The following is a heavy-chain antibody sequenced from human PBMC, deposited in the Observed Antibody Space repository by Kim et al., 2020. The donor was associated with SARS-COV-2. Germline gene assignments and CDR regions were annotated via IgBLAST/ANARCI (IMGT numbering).Heavy chain of an antibody. CDR2: INHSGST. V-gene: IGHV4-34*01. J-gene: IGHJ4*02. Sequence: SETLSLTCAVYGGSFSGYYWSWIRQPPGKGLEWIGEINHSGSTNYNPSLKSRVTISVDTSKNQFSLKLSSVTAADTAVYYCARDNMGKYDYGGTSDYWGQGTLVTVSS. D-gene: IGHD4-17*01. CDR1: GGSFSGYY. CDR3: ARDNMGKYDYGGTSDY.